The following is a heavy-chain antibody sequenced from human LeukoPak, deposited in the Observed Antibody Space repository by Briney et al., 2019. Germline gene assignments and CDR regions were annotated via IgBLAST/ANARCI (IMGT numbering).Heavy chain of an antibody. CDR3: ARDVVGSLDY. D-gene: IGHD1-26*01. CDR2: IKGDESAR. V-gene: IGHV3-7*01. J-gene: IGHJ4*02. CDR1: GFTFSSYW. Sequence: GGSLRLSCAASGFTFSSYWMAWVRQAPGKGLEWVANIKGDESARHQADSVKGRFIISRDNTRNSLHLQMSNLRGDDTAVYYCARDVVGSLDYWGQGTLVTVSS.